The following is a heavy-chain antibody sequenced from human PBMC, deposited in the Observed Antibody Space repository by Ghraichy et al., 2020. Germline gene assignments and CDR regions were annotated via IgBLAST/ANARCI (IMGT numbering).Heavy chain of an antibody. J-gene: IGHJ4*02. CDR2: ICGSGGST. V-gene: IGHV3-23*01. D-gene: IGHD3-10*01. CDR1: GFTFSSYA. Sequence: GGSLRLSCAASGFTFSSYAMSWVRQAPGKGLEWVSAICGSGGSTYYADSVKGRFTISRDNSKNTLYLQMNSLRAEDTAVYYCAKDHYGSGSYYSPFDYWGQGTLVTVSS. CDR3: AKDHYGSGSYYSPFDY.